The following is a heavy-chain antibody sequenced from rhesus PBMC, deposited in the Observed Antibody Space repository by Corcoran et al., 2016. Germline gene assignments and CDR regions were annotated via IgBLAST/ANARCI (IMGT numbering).Heavy chain of an antibody. V-gene: IGHV4-165*01. J-gene: IGHJ6*01. CDR1: GGSFSGYY. Sequence: QVQLQESGSGLVKPSETLSLTCAVSGGSFSGYYWGWLRQPPGKGLEWIGDIRGSSGSTDYNPSLKSRVTISTDTSKNQFSRKLSSVTAADTAVYYCAREPKYCTGSGCYAGYYGLDSWGQGVVVTVSS. CDR3: AREPKYCTGSGCYAGYYGLDS. D-gene: IGHD2-21*01. CDR2: IRGSSGST.